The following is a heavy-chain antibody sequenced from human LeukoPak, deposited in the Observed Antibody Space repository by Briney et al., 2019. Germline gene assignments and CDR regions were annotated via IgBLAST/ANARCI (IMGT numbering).Heavy chain of an antibody. CDR3: PRAAYDILTGYPYGAFDI. CDR2: IYHSGST. CDR1: GGSISSSNW. V-gene: IGHV4-4*02. Sequence: SETLSLTCAVSGGSISSSNWWSWVRQPPGNGLEWIGEIYHSGSTNYSPSLKSRVTISVDKSKNQFSLKLSSVTAADTAFFYRPRAAYDILTGYPYGAFDIWGQGTMVTVSS. J-gene: IGHJ3*02. D-gene: IGHD3-9*01.